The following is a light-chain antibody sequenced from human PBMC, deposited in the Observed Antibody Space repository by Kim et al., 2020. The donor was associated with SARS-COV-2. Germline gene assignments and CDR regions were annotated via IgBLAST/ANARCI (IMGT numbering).Light chain of an antibody. Sequence: DIQMTQSPSSLSASVGDRVTITCRASQSISNYLNWYQQKPGKAPKLLIYDASSLHSGAPSRFSGSGSGTDFTLTITSLQPEDFATYFCQQSHTAPLLSFGGGTKVDIK. CDR3: QQSHTAPLLS. CDR1: QSISNY. J-gene: IGKJ4*01. V-gene: IGKV1-39*01. CDR2: DAS.